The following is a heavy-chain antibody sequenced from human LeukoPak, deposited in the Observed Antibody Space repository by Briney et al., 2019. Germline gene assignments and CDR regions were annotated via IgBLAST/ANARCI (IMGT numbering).Heavy chain of an antibody. Sequence: GGSLRLSCAASGFTFSSYNMNWVRQAPGKGLEWVSGIRNGGSTYYADSVKGRFTVSRDNSKNTLYLQMTSLRAEDTAIYYCAKGSNPYPDNFDYWGQGTLVTVSS. J-gene: IGHJ4*02. D-gene: IGHD4-11*01. V-gene: IGHV3-23*01. CDR3: AKGSNPYPDNFDY. CDR2: IRNGGST. CDR1: GFTFSSYN.